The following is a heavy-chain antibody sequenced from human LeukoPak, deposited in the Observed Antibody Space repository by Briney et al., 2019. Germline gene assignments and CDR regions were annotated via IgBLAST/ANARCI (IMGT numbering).Heavy chain of an antibody. CDR1: GDSISSSGYY. D-gene: IGHD3-10*01. J-gene: IGHJ4*02. Sequence: SETLSLTCTVSGDSISSSGYYWGWIRQPPGKGLEWIASIYYSGRTYYDPSLKSRITISVDSSKNQFSLRLSSVTAADTAVYYCARRKYYTIENWGQGTLVTVSS. V-gene: IGHV4-39*01. CDR3: ARRKYYTIEN. CDR2: IYYSGRT.